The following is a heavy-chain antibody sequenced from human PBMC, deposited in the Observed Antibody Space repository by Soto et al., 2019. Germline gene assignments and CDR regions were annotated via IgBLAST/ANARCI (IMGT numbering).Heavy chain of an antibody. D-gene: IGHD6-6*01. CDR1: GGTFSSYA. Sequence: QVQLVQSGAEVKKPGSSVKVSCKASGGTFSSYAISWVRQAPGQGLAWMGGIIPLFGTANYAQKFQGRVTISADESTSRAYMGRSSLRSEDTAVYYCAREAYSSSPNYYYGMDVWGQGATVTVSS. V-gene: IGHV1-69*12. J-gene: IGHJ6*02. CDR3: AREAYSSSPNYYYGMDV. CDR2: IIPLFGTA.